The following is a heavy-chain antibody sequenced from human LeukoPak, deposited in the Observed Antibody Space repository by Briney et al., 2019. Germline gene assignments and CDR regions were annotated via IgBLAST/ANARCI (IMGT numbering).Heavy chain of an antibody. Sequence: PSETLSLTCTVSGGSISRYYWSWIRQTPGKGLEWIGYIFYRGGTNYNPSLKSRITISVDTSKNQFSLTPSSVTAADTAVYYCARRSLTALSWFDPWGQGALVTVSS. J-gene: IGHJ5*02. D-gene: IGHD5-18*01. CDR3: ARRSLTALSWFDP. CDR1: GGSISRYY. V-gene: IGHV4-59*08. CDR2: IFYRGGT.